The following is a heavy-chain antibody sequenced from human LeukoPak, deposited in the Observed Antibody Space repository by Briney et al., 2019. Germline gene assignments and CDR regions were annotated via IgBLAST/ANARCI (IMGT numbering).Heavy chain of an antibody. V-gene: IGHV7-4-1*02. CDR1: GYIFTSYA. CDR3: ARQVGTASSHDFGH. D-gene: IGHD2-21*02. J-gene: IGHJ4*01. Sequence: ASVKVSCKASGYIFTSYAMNWVRQAPGQGLEWMGWINTNTGNPTYAQGFTGRFVFSLDTSVSTAYLQISSLKAEDTAVYYCARQVGTASSHDFGHWGHGTLVTVSS. CDR2: INTNTGNP.